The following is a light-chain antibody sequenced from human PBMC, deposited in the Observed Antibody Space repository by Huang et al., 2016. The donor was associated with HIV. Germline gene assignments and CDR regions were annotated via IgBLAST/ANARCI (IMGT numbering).Light chain of an antibody. V-gene: IGKV3-11*01. Sequence: EIVLTQSPATLSLSPGERATLSCRASQSVSSYLAWYQHKPGQAPRLLIYDASNRATGSPAMFSGSGSGADFTLTISSLEPEDFAVYYCQQRSIWPLTFGGGTKVEIK. CDR1: QSVSSY. CDR2: DAS. CDR3: QQRSIWPLT. J-gene: IGKJ4*01.